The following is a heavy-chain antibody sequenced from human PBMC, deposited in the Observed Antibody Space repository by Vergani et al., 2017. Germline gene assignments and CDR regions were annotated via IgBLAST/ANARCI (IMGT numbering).Heavy chain of an antibody. Sequence: QVQLVESGGGVVQRGGSLRLSCATSGFTLSNYHMQWIRQGPGKGLEFVAFIQFDGSNQYYADSVKGRFTLSRDFSKNTLYLQMNSLRTDDTATYYCAKHFRVWGIDYWGQGTQVIVSS. CDR1: GFTLSNYH. CDR2: IQFDGSNQ. CDR3: AKHFRVWGIDY. V-gene: IGHV3-30*02. D-gene: IGHD3-16*01. J-gene: IGHJ4*02.